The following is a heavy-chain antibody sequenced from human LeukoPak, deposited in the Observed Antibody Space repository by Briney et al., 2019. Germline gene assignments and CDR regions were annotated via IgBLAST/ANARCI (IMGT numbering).Heavy chain of an antibody. V-gene: IGHV3-74*01. CDR2: INSDGSST. D-gene: IGHD3-22*01. CDR3: ARAYPSSGYHNFDY. J-gene: IGHJ4*02. Sequence: GGSLRLSCAASGFTFSSYWIHWVRQAPGKGLVWVSGINSDGSSTSYADSVKGRFTISRDNAKNTLYLQMNSLRAEDTAVYYCARAYPSSGYHNFDYWGQGPLVTVSS. CDR1: GFTFSSYW.